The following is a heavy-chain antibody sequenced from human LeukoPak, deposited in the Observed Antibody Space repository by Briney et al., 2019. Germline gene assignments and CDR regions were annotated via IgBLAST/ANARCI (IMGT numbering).Heavy chain of an antibody. CDR1: GYTFTSYY. V-gene: IGHV1-46*01. J-gene: IGHJ6*02. CDR3: ARDSPHYDILTGYYYYYGMDV. CDR2: INPSGGST. Sequence: ASVKVSCKASGYTFTSYYMHWVRQAPGQGLEWMGIINPSGGSTSYAQKFQGRVTMTRDTSTSTVYMELSSLRSEDTAVYYCARDSPHYDILTGYYYYYGMDVWGQGTTVTVSS. D-gene: IGHD3-9*01.